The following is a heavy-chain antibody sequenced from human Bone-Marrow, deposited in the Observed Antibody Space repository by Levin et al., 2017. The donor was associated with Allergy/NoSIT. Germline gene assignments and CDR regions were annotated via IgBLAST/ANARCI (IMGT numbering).Heavy chain of an antibody. D-gene: IGHD2-8*02. Sequence: GGSLRLSCTVSGFTFRFYSINWVRQAPGKGLEWVSSISSSGSDMYYVDSVKGRFTISRDNAKNSLTLQMNSLRAEDTAVYYCARGIIGDVRVAHKEAFDIWGQGTMVSVSS. V-gene: IGHV3-21*01. CDR3: ARGIIGDVRVAHKEAFDI. J-gene: IGHJ3*02. CDR1: GFTFRFYS. CDR2: ISSSGSDM.